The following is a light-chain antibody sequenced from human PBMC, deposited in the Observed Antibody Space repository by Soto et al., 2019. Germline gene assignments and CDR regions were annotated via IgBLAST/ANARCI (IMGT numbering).Light chain of an antibody. CDR2: EGS. CDR3: SSYTSSSTQV. Sequence: QSVLTQPASVSGSPEQSITISCTGTSSDVGAYNLVSWYQQHPGKAPRLIIYEGSKRPSGISHRFSGSKSDNTASLTISGLRAEDEADYYCSSYTSSSTQVFGGGTKLTVL. CDR1: SSDVGAYNL. J-gene: IGLJ2*01. V-gene: IGLV2-14*02.